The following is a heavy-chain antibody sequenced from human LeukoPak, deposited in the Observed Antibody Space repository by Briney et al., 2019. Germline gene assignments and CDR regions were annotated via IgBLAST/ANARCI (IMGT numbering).Heavy chain of an antibody. V-gene: IGHV3-11*05. CDR1: GFTFSDYY. D-gene: IGHD5-12*01. CDR2: ISSSSSYT. CDR3: ARDIGGYDSKKFDY. Sequence: PGGSLRLSCAASGFTFSDYYMSWIRQAPGKGLEWVSYISSSSSYTNYADSVKGRFTISRDNVKKSVYLQINSLTAEDTAVYYCARDIGGYDSKKFDYWGQGTLVTVSS. J-gene: IGHJ4*02.